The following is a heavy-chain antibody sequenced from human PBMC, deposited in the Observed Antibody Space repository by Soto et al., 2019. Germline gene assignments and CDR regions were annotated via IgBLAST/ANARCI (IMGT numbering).Heavy chain of an antibody. J-gene: IGHJ4*02. CDR2: ISSSSSYT. CDR3: ARGATHFDY. D-gene: IGHD1-26*01. Sequence: QVQLVESGGGLVKPGGSLRLSCAASGFTFSDYYMSWIRQAPGKGLEWVSYISSSSSYTNYADSVKGRFTISRDNAKNSLYQQTNSRGAEGTAVYYCARGATHFDYCGQGTLVNVSS. CDR1: GFTFSDYY. V-gene: IGHV3-11*06.